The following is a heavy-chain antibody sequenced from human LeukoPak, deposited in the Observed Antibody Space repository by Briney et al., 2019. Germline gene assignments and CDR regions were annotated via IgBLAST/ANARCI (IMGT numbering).Heavy chain of an antibody. V-gene: IGHV4-59*12. CDR1: GDSISGYY. CDR3: AREGSDYHGSGSYYRSYYYYMDV. J-gene: IGHJ6*03. Sequence: SETLSLTCTVSGDSISGYYWSWIRQPPGKRLDWIGYIYYSGSTNYNPSLKRRVTMSVDTSKNQFSLKLSSVTAADTAVYYCAREGSDYHGSGSYYRSYYYYMDVWGKGTTVTISS. D-gene: IGHD3-10*01. CDR2: IYYSGST.